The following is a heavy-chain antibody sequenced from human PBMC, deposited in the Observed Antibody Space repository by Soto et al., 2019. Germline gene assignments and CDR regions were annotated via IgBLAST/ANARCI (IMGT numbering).Heavy chain of an antibody. J-gene: IGHJ4*02. CDR1: GFSFSDYA. CDR2: ISPSGLNT. D-gene: IGHD2-2*01. V-gene: IGHV3-23*01. CDR3: VRDEYQPGDS. Sequence: GGSLRLSCAGSGFSFSDYAMSWVRQAPGEGLEWVSAISPSGLNTYYADSVKGRFTISRDNAKNTVFLQMNSLTVDDTAVYYCVRDEYQPGDSWGQGTLVTVSS.